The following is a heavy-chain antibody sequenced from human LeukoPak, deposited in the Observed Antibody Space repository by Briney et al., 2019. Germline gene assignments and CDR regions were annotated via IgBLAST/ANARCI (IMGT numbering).Heavy chain of an antibody. CDR3: ARDQAVAGTGMDV. V-gene: IGHV3-21*01. CDR1: GFTFSSYS. J-gene: IGHJ6*02. D-gene: IGHD6-19*01. Sequence: GGSLRLSCAASGFTFSSYSMNWVRQAPGKGLEWVSSISSSSSYIYYADSVKGRFTISRDNAKNSLYLQMNSLRAEDTAVYYRARDQAVAGTGMDVWGQGTTVTVSS. CDR2: ISSSSSYI.